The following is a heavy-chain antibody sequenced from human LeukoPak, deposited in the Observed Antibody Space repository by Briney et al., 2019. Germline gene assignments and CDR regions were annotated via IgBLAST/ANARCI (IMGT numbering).Heavy chain of an antibody. Sequence: SETLSLTCTVSGGSISSGGYYWSCIRQHPGKGLEWIGYIYYSGSTYYNPSLKSRVTISVDTSKNQFSLKLSSVTAADTAVFYCASLYCSRTSCYMDPWGQGTLVTVSS. CDR2: IYYSGST. D-gene: IGHD2-2*02. J-gene: IGHJ5*02. CDR1: GGSISSGGYY. V-gene: IGHV4-31*03. CDR3: ASLYCSRTSCYMDP.